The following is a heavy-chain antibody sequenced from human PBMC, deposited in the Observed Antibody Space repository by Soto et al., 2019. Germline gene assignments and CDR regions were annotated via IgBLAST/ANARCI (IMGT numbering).Heavy chain of an antibody. CDR3: ARDPGGEVPAAVDS. CDR2: IPADNFNT. D-gene: IGHD2-2*01. J-gene: IGHJ4*02. CDR1: GYTFTNYG. V-gene: IGHV1-18*01. Sequence: QVQLVQSGAEMKKPGDSVKVSCKASGYTFTNYGISWVRQAPGQGLEWMGRIPADNFNTNYAQKFKGRVTMPTDTTTGTAYRELRSLTSADTAIYYCARDPGGEVPAAVDSWGQGTLVTVSS.